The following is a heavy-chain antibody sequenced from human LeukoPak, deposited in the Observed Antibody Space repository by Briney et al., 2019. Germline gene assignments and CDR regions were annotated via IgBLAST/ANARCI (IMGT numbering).Heavy chain of an antibody. CDR2: IYHSGST. D-gene: IGHD3-22*01. CDR1: GGSISAIPYY. J-gene: IGHJ5*02. Sequence: PSETLSLTCTISGGSISAIPYYWGWIRQPPGKGLEWIGYIYHSGSTYYNPSLKSRVTISVDRSKNQFSLKLSSVTAADTAVYYCAREEYYYDSSGYHNWFDPWGQGTLVTVSS. V-gene: IGHV4-39*07. CDR3: AREEYYYDSSGYHNWFDP.